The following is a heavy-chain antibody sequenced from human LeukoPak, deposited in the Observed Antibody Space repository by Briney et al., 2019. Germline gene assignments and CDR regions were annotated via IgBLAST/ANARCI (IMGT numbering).Heavy chain of an antibody. J-gene: IGHJ4*02. V-gene: IGHV4-38-2*02. Sequence: PSETLSLTCTVSGYSISSGYYWGWIRQRPGKGLEWIGSIYHSGSTYYNPSLKSRVTISVDTSKNQFSLKLSSVTAADTAVYYCARDRFSSSDYRGQGTLVTVSS. CDR3: ARDRFSSSDY. CDR1: GYSISSGYY. D-gene: IGHD2-2*01. CDR2: IYHSGST.